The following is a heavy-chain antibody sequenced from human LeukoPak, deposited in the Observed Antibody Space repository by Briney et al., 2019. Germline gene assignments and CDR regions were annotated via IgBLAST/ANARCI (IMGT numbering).Heavy chain of an antibody. V-gene: IGHV4-31*03. Sequence: SETLSLTCTVSGGSISSGGYYWSWIRQHPGKGLEWIGYIYYSGSTYYNPSLKSRVTISVDTSKNQFSLKLSSVTAADTAVYYRARARDSSGYYQRTFDYWGQGTLVTVSS. CDR1: GGSISSGGYY. CDR2: IYYSGST. D-gene: IGHD3-22*01. CDR3: ARARDSSGYYQRTFDY. J-gene: IGHJ4*02.